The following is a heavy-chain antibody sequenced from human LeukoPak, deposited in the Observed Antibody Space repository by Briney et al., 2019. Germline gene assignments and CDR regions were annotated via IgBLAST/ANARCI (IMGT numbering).Heavy chain of an antibody. Sequence: PGGSLRLSCAASGFTFSSYEMNWVRQAPGKGLEWVSLIYSGGSTYYADSVKGRFTISRDNSKNTLYLQMNSLRAEDTAVYYCARAVYCSGGGCFWYFDLWGRGTLVTVSS. J-gene: IGHJ2*01. D-gene: IGHD2-15*01. CDR3: ARAVYCSGGGCFWYFDL. CDR2: IYSGGST. CDR1: GFTFSSYE. V-gene: IGHV3-66*01.